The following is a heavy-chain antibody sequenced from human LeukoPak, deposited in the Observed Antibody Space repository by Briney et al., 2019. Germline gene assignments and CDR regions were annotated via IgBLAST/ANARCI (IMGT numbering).Heavy chain of an antibody. CDR3: ARESSSWSSYYYYYMDV. J-gene: IGHJ6*03. V-gene: IGHV4-34*01. Sequence: SETVSLTCAVYGGSFSGYYWSWIRQPPGKGLEWIGEINHSGSTNYNPSLKSRVTISVDTSKNQFSLKLSSVTAADTAVYYCARESSSWSSYYYYYMDVWGKGTTVTVSS. D-gene: IGHD6-13*01. CDR1: GGSFSGYY. CDR2: INHSGST.